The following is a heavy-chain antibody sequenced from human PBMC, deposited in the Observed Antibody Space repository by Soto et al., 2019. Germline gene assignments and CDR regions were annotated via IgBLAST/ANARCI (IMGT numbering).Heavy chain of an antibody. J-gene: IGHJ4*02. V-gene: IGHV4-39*01. CDR2: IYYSGST. Sequence: ASETLSLTCTVSGGSISSSSYYWGWIRQPPGKGLEWIGSIYYSGSTYYNPSLKSRVTISVDTSKNQFSLKLSSVTAADTAVYYCARHYNYYDSSGYYPDDYWGQGTLVTVSS. D-gene: IGHD3-22*01. CDR3: ARHYNYYDSSGYYPDDY. CDR1: GGSISSSSYY.